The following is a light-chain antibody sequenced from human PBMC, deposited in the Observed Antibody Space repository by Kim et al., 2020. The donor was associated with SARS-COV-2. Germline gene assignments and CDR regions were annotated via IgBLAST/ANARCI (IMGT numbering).Light chain of an antibody. Sequence: NFMLTQPHSVSESPGKTVTSSCTRSSGSIDDNYVQWYQQRPGGVPTTVIYEDDQRPSGVSDRFSGSIDNSSNTASLTISGLRTDDEADYYCQSYNRDNVLFGGGTQLTVL. J-gene: IGLJ2*01. CDR2: EDD. CDR1: SGSIDDNY. V-gene: IGLV6-57*04. CDR3: QSYNRDNVL.